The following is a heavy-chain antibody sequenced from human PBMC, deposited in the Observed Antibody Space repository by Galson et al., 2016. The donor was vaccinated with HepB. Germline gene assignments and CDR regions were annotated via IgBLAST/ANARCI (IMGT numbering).Heavy chain of an antibody. D-gene: IGHD4-17*01. V-gene: IGHV3-30-3*01. CDR2: ISFDGRNG. CDR3: ARSAAGRTATTTLA. CDR1: GFDFNDSS. J-gene: IGHJ5*02. Sequence: SLRLSCAASGFDFNDSSMHWVRQSPGKGLEWVAGISFDGRNGYYADSVKCRFITSRDSSKKTVYLQMNSLRSKDTAVYYCARSAAGRTATTTLAWGQGILVTVSS.